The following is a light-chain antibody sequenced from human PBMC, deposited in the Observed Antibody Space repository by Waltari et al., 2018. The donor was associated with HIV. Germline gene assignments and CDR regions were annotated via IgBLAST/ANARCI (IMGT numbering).Light chain of an antibody. CDR3: QSYDSSLSGSV. CDR2: GNS. J-gene: IGLJ3*02. V-gene: IGLV1-40*01. Sequence: QSVLTQPPSVSGAPGPRVTISCTGRSPSLRAGYDVHWYQQLPGTAPKLPIYGNSNRPSGVPDRFSGSKSGTSASLAITGLQAEDEADYYCQSYDSSLSGSVFGGGTKLTVL. CDR1: SPSLRAGYD.